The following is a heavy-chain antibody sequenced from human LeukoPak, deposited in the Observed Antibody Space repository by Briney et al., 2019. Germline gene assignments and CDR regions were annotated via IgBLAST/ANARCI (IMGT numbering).Heavy chain of an antibody. V-gene: IGHV3-74*01. D-gene: IGHD7-27*01. CDR1: GFSFSSYW. CDR2: INYGGSST. CDR3: VTDLGIADGR. J-gene: IGHJ4*02. Sequence: GGSLRLSCAASGFSFSSYWMHWVRQAPGKGLVWVSRINYGGSSTSYADSVKGRFTISRDNAKNTLYLQMNSLRAEDTAMYYCVTDLGIADGRWGQGTLVTVSS.